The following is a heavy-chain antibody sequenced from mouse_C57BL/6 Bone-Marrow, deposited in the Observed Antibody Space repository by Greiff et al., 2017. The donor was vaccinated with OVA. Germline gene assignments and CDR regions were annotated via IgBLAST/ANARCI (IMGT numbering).Heavy chain of an antibody. CDR3: ARHEDGYYASYVYY. J-gene: IGHJ2*01. CDR1: GYAFSSSW. Sequence: VPLPQSGPELVKPGASVKISCKASGYAFSSSWMNWVKQRPGKGLEWIGRIYPGDGDTNYKGKFKGKATLTADKSSSTAYMQLSSLTSEDSAVYFCARHEDGYYASYVYYWGQGTTLTVSS. CDR2: IYPGDGDT. D-gene: IGHD2-3*01. V-gene: IGHV1-82*01.